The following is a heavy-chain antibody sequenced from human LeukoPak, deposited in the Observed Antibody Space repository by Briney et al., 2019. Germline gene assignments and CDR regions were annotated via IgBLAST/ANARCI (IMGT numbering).Heavy chain of an antibody. CDR2: IRASGDST. J-gene: IGHJ4*02. Sequence: GGSLRLSCKASGFTFRSSSMTWVRQAPGKGLVWVSTIRASGDSTYYADFVEGRFTISRDNSKNTLYLQMNSLRAEDTAVYYCAKGGYTSPFDYWGQGTLVTVPS. D-gene: IGHD5-18*01. CDR1: GFTFRSSS. CDR3: AKGGYTSPFDY. V-gene: IGHV3-23*01.